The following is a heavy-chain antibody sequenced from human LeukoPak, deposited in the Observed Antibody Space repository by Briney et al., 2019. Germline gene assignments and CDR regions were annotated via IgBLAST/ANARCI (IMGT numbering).Heavy chain of an antibody. V-gene: IGHV3-74*01. J-gene: IGHJ4*02. CDR1: GFTFSSYS. CDR2: INTDGSST. Sequence: PGGSLRLSCAASGFTFSSYSMNWVRQAPGKGLVWVSRINTDGSSTSYADSVKGRFTISRDNAKNTLYLQMNSLRAEDTAVYYCARVGYSYGHYYFDYWGQGTLVTVSS. CDR3: ARVGYSYGHYYFDY. D-gene: IGHD5-18*01.